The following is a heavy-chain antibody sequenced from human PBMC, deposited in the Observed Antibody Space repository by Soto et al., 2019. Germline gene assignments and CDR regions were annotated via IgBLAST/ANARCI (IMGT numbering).Heavy chain of an antibody. D-gene: IGHD3-3*01. CDR3: AKDKSQYYDFWSGYIHWFDP. J-gene: IGHJ5*02. CDR2: ISGSGGST. V-gene: IGHV3-23*01. Sequence: EVQLLESGGGLVQPGGSLRLSCAASGFTFSSYAMSWVRQAPGKGLEWVSAISGSGGSTYYADSVKGRFTISRDNSKNTLYLQMNSLRAEDTAVYYCAKDKSQYYDFWSGYIHWFDPWGQGTLVTVSS. CDR1: GFTFSSYA.